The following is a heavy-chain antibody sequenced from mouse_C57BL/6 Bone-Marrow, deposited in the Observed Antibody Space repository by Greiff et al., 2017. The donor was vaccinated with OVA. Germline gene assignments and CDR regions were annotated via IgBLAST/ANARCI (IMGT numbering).Heavy chain of an antibody. CDR3: ARGGSRDY. D-gene: IGHD3-3*01. Sequence: EVPLQQSGPELVKPGASVTIPCQASGYTFTDYNMDWVKQSHGKSLERIGDINPNNGGTIYNHKFKGKATLTLDKSSSTAYMELRSLTSEDTAVYDCARGGSRDYWGQGTTLTVSS. J-gene: IGHJ2*01. CDR2: INPNNGGT. V-gene: IGHV1-18*01. CDR1: GYTFTDYN.